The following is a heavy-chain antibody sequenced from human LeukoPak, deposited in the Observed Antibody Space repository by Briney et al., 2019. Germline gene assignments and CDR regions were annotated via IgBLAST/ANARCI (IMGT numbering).Heavy chain of an antibody. CDR2: IGTAGDT. D-gene: IGHD4-11*01. CDR1: GFTFSSYD. CDR3: ARVDYSNYYYYGMDV. Sequence: PGGSLRLSCAASGFTFSSYDMHWVRQATGKGLEWVSAIGTAGDTYYPGSVKGRFTISRENAKNSLYLQMNSLRAEDTAVYYCARVDYSNYYYYGMDVWGQGTTVTVSS. J-gene: IGHJ6*02. V-gene: IGHV3-13*01.